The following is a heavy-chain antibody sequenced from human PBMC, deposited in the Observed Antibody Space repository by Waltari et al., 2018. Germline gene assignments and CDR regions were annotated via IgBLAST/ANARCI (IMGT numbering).Heavy chain of an antibody. V-gene: IGHV4-31*03. CDR1: GASLSTGGFY. CDR3: VRATAGAASPFDY. Sequence: QVHLQESAPGLVKPSETLSLTCSVSGASLSTGGFYWGWVRQRPGKGLESFGYVYYDGESVYPPSLSSRIVIALDKTKNQFSLNLGSVTAADTATYFCVRATAGAASPFDYWGKGTLVTVSS. D-gene: IGHD6-19*01. CDR2: VYYDGES. J-gene: IGHJ4*02.